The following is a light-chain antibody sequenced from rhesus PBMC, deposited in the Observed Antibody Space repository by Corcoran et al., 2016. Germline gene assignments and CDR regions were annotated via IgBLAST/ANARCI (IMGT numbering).Light chain of an antibody. V-gene: IGKV1-28*02. Sequence: DIQMTQSPSSLSASVGDTVTITCRASQGISSYLNWFQQKPGKAPKLLIYAATILQSWVPSRFSGSGSGTDFTLPSSILQPEDLTTYYCQQYKSYPWTFGQGTKVEIK. CDR1: QGISSY. CDR3: QQYKSYPWT. CDR2: AAT. J-gene: IGKJ1*01.